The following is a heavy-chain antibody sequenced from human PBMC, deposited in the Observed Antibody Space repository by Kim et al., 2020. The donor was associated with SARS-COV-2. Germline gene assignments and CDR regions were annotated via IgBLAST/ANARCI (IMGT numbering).Heavy chain of an antibody. D-gene: IGHD2-15*01. Sequence: GGSLRLSCAASGFTFSTYWMYWVRQAPEKGLVWVSRLNSDGTNTTYADSVKGRFTISRDNAKNTLYLQMNSLRADDTAVYYCVRGIDCSVGTCYGGRWFDPWGQGTLVIVSP. V-gene: IGHV3-74*01. CDR2: LNSDGTNT. CDR1: GFTFSTYW. J-gene: IGHJ5*02. CDR3: VRGIDCSVGTCYGGRWFDP.